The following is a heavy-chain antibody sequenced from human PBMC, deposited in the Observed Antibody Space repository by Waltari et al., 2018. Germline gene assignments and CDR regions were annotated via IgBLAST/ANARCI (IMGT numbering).Heavy chain of an antibody. CDR1: GGSISSYY. CDR3: ASTYYDFWSGSNYYGMDV. V-gene: IGHV4-59*01. CDR2: IYYSGST. D-gene: IGHD3-3*01. Sequence: QVQLQESGPGLVTPSETLSLTCPVSGGSISSYYWSWIRQPPGKGLEWIGYIYYSGSTNYNPSLKSRVTISVDTSKNQFSLKLSSVTAADTAVYYCASTYYDFWSGSNYYGMDVWGQGTTVTVSS. J-gene: IGHJ6*02.